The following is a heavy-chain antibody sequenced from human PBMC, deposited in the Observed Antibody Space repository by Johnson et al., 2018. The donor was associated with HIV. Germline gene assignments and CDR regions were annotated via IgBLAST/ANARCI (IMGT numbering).Heavy chain of an antibody. Sequence: QVQLVESGGGLVKPGGSLRLSCAASGFTFNNAWMNWVRQAPGKGLEWVAVISYDGSNKYYADSVKGRFTISRDNSKNTLYLQMNSLRAEDTAVYFCASGDDDGFWGQGTKVTVSS. CDR3: ASGDDDGF. CDR1: GFTFNNAW. D-gene: IGHD5-12*01. V-gene: IGHV3-30*14. CDR2: ISYDGSNK. J-gene: IGHJ3*01.